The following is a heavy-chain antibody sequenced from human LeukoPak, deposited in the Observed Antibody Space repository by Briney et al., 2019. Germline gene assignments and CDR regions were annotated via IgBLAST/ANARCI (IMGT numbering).Heavy chain of an antibody. CDR1: GGSISSYY. Sequence: SETLSLTCTVSGGSISSYYWSWIRQPAGKGLEWIGRIYTSGSTNYNPSLKSRVTMSVDTSKNQFSLKLSSVTAADTAVYYCARYRIGPYGGYAAFDYWGQGTLVTVSS. D-gene: IGHD5-12*01. CDR3: ARYRIGPYGGYAAFDY. V-gene: IGHV4-4*07. J-gene: IGHJ4*02. CDR2: IYTSGST.